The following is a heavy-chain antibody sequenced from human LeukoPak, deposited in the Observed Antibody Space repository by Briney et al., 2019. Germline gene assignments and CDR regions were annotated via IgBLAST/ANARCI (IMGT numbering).Heavy chain of an antibody. J-gene: IGHJ4*02. Sequence: GGTLRLSCAASGFTFSTYSMNWVRQAPGKGLEWVSYISSSSSTIYYADSVKGRFTISRDNAKNSLYLQMNSLRAEDTAVYYCARDSSPDYWGQGTLVTVSS. CDR2: ISSSSSTI. V-gene: IGHV3-48*01. CDR3: ARDSSPDY. D-gene: IGHD6-13*01. CDR1: GFTFSTYS.